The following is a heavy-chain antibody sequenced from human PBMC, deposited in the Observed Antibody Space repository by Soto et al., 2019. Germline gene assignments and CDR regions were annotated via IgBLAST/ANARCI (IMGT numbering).Heavy chain of an antibody. V-gene: IGHV4-31*03. CDR2: IYYSGST. D-gene: IGHD3-10*01. J-gene: IGHJ4*02. CDR1: GGSISSGGYY. Sequence: PSETLSLTCTVSGGSISSGGYYWSWIRQHPGKGLEWIGYIYYSGSTYYNPSLKSRVTISVDTSKNQFSLKLSSVTAADTAVYYCARDNYGSGSYRTYNFDYWGQGTLVTVSS. CDR3: ARDNYGSGSYRTYNFDY.